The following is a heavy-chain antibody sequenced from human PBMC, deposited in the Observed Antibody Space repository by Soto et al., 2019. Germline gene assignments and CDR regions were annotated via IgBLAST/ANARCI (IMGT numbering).Heavy chain of an antibody. CDR3: ARDQGGSYYYYGMDV. CDR2: INPSGGST. V-gene: IGHV1-46*01. CDR1: GYTFTSYY. D-gene: IGHD1-26*01. J-gene: IGHJ6*02. Sequence: ASVTVSCKASGYTFTSYYMHWVRQAPGQGLEWMGIINPSGGSTSYAQKFQGRVTMTRDTSTSTAYMELSSLRSEDTAVYYCARDQGGSYYYYGMDVWGQGTTVTVSS.